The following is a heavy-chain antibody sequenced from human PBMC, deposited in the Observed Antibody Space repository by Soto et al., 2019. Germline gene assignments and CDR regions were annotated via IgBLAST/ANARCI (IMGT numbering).Heavy chain of an antibody. CDR2: ISSSSSYI. CDR1: GFTFSTYN. D-gene: IGHD3-9*01. J-gene: IGHJ4*02. Sequence: EVQVVESGGGLVKPGGSLRLSCAVSGFTFSTYNMNWVRQAPGKGLQWVSSISSSSSYIYYGDSVKGRFTISRDNAKNSLYLQMNSLRVEDTAVYYCSRYYDSLTGYNYWGQGTLVIVSS. V-gene: IGHV3-21*01. CDR3: SRYYDSLTGYNY.